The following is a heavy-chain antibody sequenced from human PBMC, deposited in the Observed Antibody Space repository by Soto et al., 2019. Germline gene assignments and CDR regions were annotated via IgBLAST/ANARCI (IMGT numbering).Heavy chain of an antibody. Sequence: SVKVSCKASGGTFSSYAISWVRQAPGQGLEWMGGIIPIFGTANYAQKFQGRVTITADESTSTAYMELSSLRSEDTAVYYCARHVPAAGYYYGMDVWGQGTTVTVSS. CDR1: GGTFSSYA. CDR3: ARHVPAAGYYYGMDV. J-gene: IGHJ6*02. D-gene: IGHD2-2*01. V-gene: IGHV1-69*13. CDR2: IIPIFGTA.